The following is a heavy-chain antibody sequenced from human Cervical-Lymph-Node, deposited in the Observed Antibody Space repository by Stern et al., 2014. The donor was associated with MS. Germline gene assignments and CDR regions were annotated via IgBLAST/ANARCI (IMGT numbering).Heavy chain of an antibody. Sequence: VQLVESGAEVKKPGASVKVSCKASQYTFTSYHMHWVRQTPGQWLEWMGIINPNGGSTSYAQTFQGRVTMTRDTSTSTAYMELSGLRSEDTAVYYCTREKYGGNYLDYWGQGTLVTVSS. D-gene: IGHD4-23*01. V-gene: IGHV1-46*03. CDR1: QYTFTSYH. CDR3: TREKYGGNYLDY. J-gene: IGHJ4*02. CDR2: INPNGGST.